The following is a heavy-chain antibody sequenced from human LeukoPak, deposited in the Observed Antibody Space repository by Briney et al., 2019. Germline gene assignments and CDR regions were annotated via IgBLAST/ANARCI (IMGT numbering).Heavy chain of an antibody. Sequence: GGSLRLSCAASGFTFSDYYMSWIRQAPGKGLEWVSYTSSSGSTIYYADSVKGRFTISRDNAKNSLYLQMNSLRAEDTAVYYWARDVGSSWLYYFDYWGKGTLVTVSS. CDR2: TSSSGSTI. CDR3: ARDVGSSWLYYFDY. J-gene: IGHJ4*02. V-gene: IGHV3-11*01. D-gene: IGHD6-13*01. CDR1: GFTFSDYY.